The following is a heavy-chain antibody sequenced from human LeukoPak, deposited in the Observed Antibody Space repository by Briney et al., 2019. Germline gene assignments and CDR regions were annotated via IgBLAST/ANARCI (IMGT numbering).Heavy chain of an antibody. J-gene: IGHJ4*02. CDR3: SRAYTTGWLGINDF. CDR1: GFSFSDYA. V-gene: IGHV3-49*04. D-gene: IGHD6-19*01. Sequence: GGSLRLSCTGSGFSFSDYAMTWVRQAPGKGLEWVGFIRNKANGATADYAASMKGRFTISRDDSKTTAYLQMNSLKTEDTAVYYCSRAYTTGWLGINDFWGQGALVTVSS. CDR2: IRNKANGATA.